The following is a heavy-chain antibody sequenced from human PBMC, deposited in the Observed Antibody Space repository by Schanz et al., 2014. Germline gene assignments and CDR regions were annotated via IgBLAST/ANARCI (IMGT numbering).Heavy chain of an antibody. V-gene: IGHV3-23*03. CDR3: AKNQYDDVDLSSFYFDC. Sequence: EVHLLESGGGLVQPGGSLRLSCAASGITFSSHSFNWVRQAPGKGLEWVSFVHPGGSTYYPDSVKGRFTISRDSSKNTLYLQMNSLRPEDTAIYYCAKNQYDDVDLSSFYFDCWSQGTLVTVAS. J-gene: IGHJ4*02. CDR1: GITFSSHS. CDR2: VHPGGST. D-gene: IGHD3-10*02.